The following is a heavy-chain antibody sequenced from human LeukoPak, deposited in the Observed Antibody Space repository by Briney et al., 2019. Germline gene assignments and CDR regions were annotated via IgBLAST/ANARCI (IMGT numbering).Heavy chain of an antibody. J-gene: IGHJ4*02. D-gene: IGHD6-19*01. Sequence: GGSLRLSCAASGFAFNNYVMSWVRQAPGKGLEWVSTINGGGYNTYYADSVKGRFTISRDNSKNTLSLQVNTLRAEDTAVYYCARASGIYGSGWYFDYWGQGTLVTVSS. CDR2: INGGGYNT. CDR3: ARASGIYGSGWYFDY. CDR1: GFAFNNYV. V-gene: IGHV3-23*01.